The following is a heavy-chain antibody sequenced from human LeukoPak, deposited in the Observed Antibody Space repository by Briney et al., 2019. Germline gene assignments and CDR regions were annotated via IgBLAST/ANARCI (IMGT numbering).Heavy chain of an antibody. CDR3: AREGVHDYGDYEGY. V-gene: IGHV1-69*04. D-gene: IGHD4-17*01. Sequence: GSSVKVSCKASGGTFSSYAISWVRQAPGQGLEWMGRIIPILGIANYAQKFQGRVTITADKSTSTAYMELSSLRSEDTAVYYCAREGVHDYGDYEGYWGQGTLVTVSS. J-gene: IGHJ4*02. CDR2: IIPILGIA. CDR1: GGTFSSYA.